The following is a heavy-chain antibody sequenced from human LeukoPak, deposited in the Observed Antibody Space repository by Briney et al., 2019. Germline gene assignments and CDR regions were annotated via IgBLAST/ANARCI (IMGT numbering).Heavy chain of an antibody. V-gene: IGHV3-48*04. CDR3: ARGDDGAY. Sequence: GGSLRLSCAASGFTFDIYGMNWIRQAPGKGLEWVSHISSGSSPKYYADSVRGRLTISRDNAKKSLYLQMNSLRVEDTAVYYCARGDDGAYWGQGTLVTVSS. CDR2: ISSGSSPK. J-gene: IGHJ4*02. D-gene: IGHD3-16*01. CDR1: GFTFDIYG.